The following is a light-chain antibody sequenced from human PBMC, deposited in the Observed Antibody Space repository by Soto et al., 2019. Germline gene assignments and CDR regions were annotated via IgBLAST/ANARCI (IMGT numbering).Light chain of an antibody. CDR3: QQSYTTPWT. J-gene: IGKJ1*01. V-gene: IGKV1-39*01. CDR1: QSISNY. CDR2: AAS. Sequence: DIQMTQSPSSLSASVGDRVTITCRASQSISNYLNWYQQKPGKAPKILIYAASSLQSGVPSSFGGSGSGTDFTLTISSLQPEDFATYYCQQSYTTPWTFGQGTKVEIK.